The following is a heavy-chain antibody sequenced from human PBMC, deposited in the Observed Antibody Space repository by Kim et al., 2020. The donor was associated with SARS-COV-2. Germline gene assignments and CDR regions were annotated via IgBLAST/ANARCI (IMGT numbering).Heavy chain of an antibody. D-gene: IGHD6-13*01. CDR3: ARLIARPDYGMDV. Sequence: YSPALKCRVTITVDTSKSQFSLKLSSVTAADTAVYYCARLIARPDYGMDVWGQGTTVTVSS. V-gene: IGHV4-39*01. J-gene: IGHJ6*02.